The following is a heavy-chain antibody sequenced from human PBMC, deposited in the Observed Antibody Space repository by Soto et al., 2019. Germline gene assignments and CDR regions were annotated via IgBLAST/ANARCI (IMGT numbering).Heavy chain of an antibody. V-gene: IGHV2-5*02. CDR2: IYWDDDK. CDR1: GFSLSTSGVG. CDR3: AYLPCSGGSCYWFSFSGMDV. J-gene: IGHJ6*02. D-gene: IGHD2-15*01. Sequence: QITLKESGPTLVKPTQTLTLTCTFSGFSLSTSGVGVAWIRQPPGKALEWLALIYWDDDKRYRPSLESRLTSTKDTSKNQVVLTMTNMDSVDTATYYCAYLPCSGGSCYWFSFSGMDVWGQGTTVTGSS.